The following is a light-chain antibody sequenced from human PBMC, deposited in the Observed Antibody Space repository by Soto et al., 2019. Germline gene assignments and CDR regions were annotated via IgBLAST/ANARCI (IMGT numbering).Light chain of an antibody. CDR1: QSVSSSY. CDR3: QQYGSSPRT. V-gene: IGKV3-20*01. Sequence: FTRSPGTLSFSPGERATLSCRASQSVSSSYLAWYQQKPGQAPRLLIYGASSRATGIPDRFSGSGSGTEFTLTISRLQPEDFAVYYCQQYGSSPRTFGQGTKVDI. J-gene: IGKJ1*01. CDR2: GAS.